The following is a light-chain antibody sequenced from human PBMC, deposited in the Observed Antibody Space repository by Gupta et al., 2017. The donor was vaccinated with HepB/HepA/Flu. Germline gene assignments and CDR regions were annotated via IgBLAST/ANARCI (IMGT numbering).Light chain of an antibody. V-gene: IGKV2-30*02. CDR1: QSLLHSDGNTY. CDR2: KVY. CDR3: MQDTHWPLLT. J-gene: IGKJ5*01. Sequence: EVVMTQSPLSLSVTLGQPASISCRSSQSLLHSDGNTYLNWFHQRPGQAPRRLIYKVYYRDAGVTDRFSDSGQGNDLMLEISRGDGDDVGGYYFMQDTHWPLLTFGPGTQVEI.